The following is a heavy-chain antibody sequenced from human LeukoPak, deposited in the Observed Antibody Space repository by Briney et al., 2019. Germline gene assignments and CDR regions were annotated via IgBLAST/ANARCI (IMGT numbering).Heavy chain of an antibody. V-gene: IGHV4-4*02. CDR3: AKHGGFHFDS. CDR1: GGSINNF. J-gene: IGHJ4*02. CDR2: IHHNGGT. D-gene: IGHD3-16*01. Sequence: SETLSLTCAVSGGSINNFWSWVRQPPGKGLEWIGQIHHNGGTSYNPSLRSRVTMSIDKSKNQFSLHLNSVTAADTAMYYCAKHGGFHFDSWGQGALVTASS.